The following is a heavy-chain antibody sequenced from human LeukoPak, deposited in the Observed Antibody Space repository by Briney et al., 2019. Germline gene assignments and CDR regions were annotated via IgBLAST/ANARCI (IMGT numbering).Heavy chain of an antibody. CDR2: ISGSGGST. CDR1: GFTFSSYA. CDR3: AKDGWGSYNFDY. J-gene: IGHJ4*02. V-gene: IGHV3-23*01. D-gene: IGHD1-26*01. Sequence: GGSLRLSCAASGFTFSSYAMSWVRQAPGKGLEWVSAISGSGGSTYYADSVKGRFTVSRDNSKNTLYLQMNSLRAEDTAVYYCAKDGWGSYNFDYWGQGTLVTVSS.